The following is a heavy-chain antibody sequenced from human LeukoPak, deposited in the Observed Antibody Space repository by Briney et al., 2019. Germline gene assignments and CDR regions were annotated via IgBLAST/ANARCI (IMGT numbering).Heavy chain of an antibody. CDR3: ARDSDWAFDN. V-gene: IGHV3-48*02. Sequence: QAGGSLRLSCAASGFTFSSYVMSWIRQASGKGLEWVSYINHNAETIYYADSVKGRFTISRDNAKNVLYLQMNRLRDGDTAVYFCARDSDWAFDNWGQGTLVTVSS. CDR1: GFTFSSYV. D-gene: IGHD2-21*02. CDR2: INHNAETI. J-gene: IGHJ4*02.